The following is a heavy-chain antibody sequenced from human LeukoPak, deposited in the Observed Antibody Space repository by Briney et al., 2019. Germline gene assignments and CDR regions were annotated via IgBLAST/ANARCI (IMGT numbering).Heavy chain of an antibody. Sequence: GGSLRLSCAASGFTFYNYAMTWVRQAPGKGLEWVSAISGSGGNFYYADPVKGRFTISRDNSKNTLYLKMNSLRAEDTAVYYCAREGYYYGLDVWGQGTTVTVSS. J-gene: IGHJ6*02. CDR1: GFTFYNYA. CDR3: AREGYYYGLDV. V-gene: IGHV3-23*01. CDR2: ISGSGGNF.